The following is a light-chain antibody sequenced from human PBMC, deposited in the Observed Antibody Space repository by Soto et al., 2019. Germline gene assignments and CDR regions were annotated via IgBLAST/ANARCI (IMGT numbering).Light chain of an antibody. V-gene: IGKV3-20*01. CDR1: QSVSSSY. J-gene: IGKJ1*01. CDR3: QQDHSWLRT. Sequence: ILLTPSPGTLSLSKGKIATLSCRASQSVSSSYLAWYQQKPGQAPRLLIYGASSRATGIPDRFSGSGSGTDFTLTITRLEPEDSAVYYCQQDHSWLRTFGQVAKVDNK. CDR2: GAS.